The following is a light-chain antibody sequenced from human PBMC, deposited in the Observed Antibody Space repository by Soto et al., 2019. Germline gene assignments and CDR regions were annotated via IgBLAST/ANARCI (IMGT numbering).Light chain of an antibody. CDR1: QSVSSY. Sequence: EIVLTQSPATRSLSPGERATLSCRASQSVSSYLAWYQQKPGQAPRLLIYDASNRATGIQARFSGSGSGTDFTLTISSLEPEDFAVYYCQQRSNWPYTFGQGTKLEIK. CDR2: DAS. V-gene: IGKV3-11*01. J-gene: IGKJ2*01. CDR3: QQRSNWPYT.